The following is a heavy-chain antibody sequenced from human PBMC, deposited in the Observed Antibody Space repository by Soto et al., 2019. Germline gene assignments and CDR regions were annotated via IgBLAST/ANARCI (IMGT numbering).Heavy chain of an antibody. V-gene: IGHV4-34*01. Sequence: SETLSLTCSVYGKSLSGYYWSWIRQPPGKALEWIGEINHSGNTNYNPSLKSRVTISVDTSKNQLFLNLSSVTAADTAMYYCARHHVRGRTIAGAAEFWGQGTLVTVSS. J-gene: IGHJ4*02. D-gene: IGHD1-26*01. CDR3: ARHHVRGRTIAGAAEF. CDR1: GKSLSGYY. CDR2: INHSGNT.